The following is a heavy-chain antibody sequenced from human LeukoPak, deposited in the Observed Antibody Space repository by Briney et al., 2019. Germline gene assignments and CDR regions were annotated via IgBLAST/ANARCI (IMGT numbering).Heavy chain of an antibody. Sequence: SETLSLTCTVSGGSISSYYWSWIRQPPGKGLEWIGYIYYSGSTNYNPSLKSRVTISVDTSKNQFSLKLSSVTAADTAVYYCARAVTAFSNDAFDIWGQGTMVTVSS. CDR2: IYYSGST. CDR3: ARAVTAFSNDAFDI. D-gene: IGHD2-21*02. J-gene: IGHJ3*02. CDR1: GGSISSYY. V-gene: IGHV4-59*01.